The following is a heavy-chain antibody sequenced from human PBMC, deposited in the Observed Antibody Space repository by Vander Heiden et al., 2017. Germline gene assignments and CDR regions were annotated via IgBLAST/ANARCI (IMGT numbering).Heavy chain of an antibody. CDR1: GFPFSSYA. V-gene: IGHV3-23*01. J-gene: IGHJ4*02. Sequence: EVQLLESGGGLVQPGGCLRLSCAASGFPFSSYAMSWVRQAPGKGVEWVSVSDRGGSAYYADSVKGRFTISRDNSKNTLYLQMNSLRAEDTAVYYCAKDRNMVRGVRPDYWGQGTLITVSS. CDR2: SDRGGSA. CDR3: AKDRNMVRGVRPDY. D-gene: IGHD3-10*01.